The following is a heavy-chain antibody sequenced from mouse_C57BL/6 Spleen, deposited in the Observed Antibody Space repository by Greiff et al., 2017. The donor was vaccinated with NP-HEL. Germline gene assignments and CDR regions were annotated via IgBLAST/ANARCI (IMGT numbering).Heavy chain of an antibody. D-gene: IGHD2-5*01. Sequence: VKLMESGPGLVQPSQSLSITCTVSGFSLTSYGVHWVRQSPGKGLEWLGVIWSGGSTDYNAAFISRLSISKDNSKSQVFFKVNSLQADDTAIYYCARNKDYYSNPYWYFDVWGTGTTVTVSS. J-gene: IGHJ1*03. CDR1: GFSLTSYG. V-gene: IGHV2-2*01. CDR3: ARNKDYYSNPYWYFDV. CDR2: IWSGGST.